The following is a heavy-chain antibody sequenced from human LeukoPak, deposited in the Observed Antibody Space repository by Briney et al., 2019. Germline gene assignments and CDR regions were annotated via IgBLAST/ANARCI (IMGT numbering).Heavy chain of an antibody. CDR3: ASPYGSGWYGY. D-gene: IGHD6-19*01. CDR1: GFTFSNYG. Sequence: GGSLRLSCAASGFTFSNYGMSWVRQDPGKGLEWVSIITNSGGTYYADSVKGRFTISRDNSKNTLYVQMNSLRADDTAVYYCASPYGSGWYGYWGQGTLVTVSS. CDR2: ITNSGGT. J-gene: IGHJ4*02. V-gene: IGHV3-23*01.